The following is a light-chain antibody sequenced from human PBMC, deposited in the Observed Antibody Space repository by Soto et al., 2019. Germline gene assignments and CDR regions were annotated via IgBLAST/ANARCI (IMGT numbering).Light chain of an antibody. CDR2: VVS. V-gene: IGLV2-14*01. J-gene: IGLJ1*01. CDR1: TSDVGGYNY. Sequence: QSALTQPAYVSGSPGQSITISCTGATSDVGGYNYVSWYQQHPGKAPKLMIYVVSNRPSGVSNRFSGSKSGNTASLTISGLQAEDEADYYCSSYTSSSNTSYVFGTGTKLTVL. CDR3: SSYTSSSNTSYV.